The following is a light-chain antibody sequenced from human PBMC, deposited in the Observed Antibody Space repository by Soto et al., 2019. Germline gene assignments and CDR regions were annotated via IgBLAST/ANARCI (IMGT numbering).Light chain of an antibody. Sequence: ENVLTQSPGTLSLSPGERATLSCRASQSVSSSYLTWYPQNPGQAPRLLIYGTSSRATDIPDRFSGSGSGTDFTLTISRLEPEDFAVYYCQQYDSSPVTFGQGTKLEIK. CDR2: GTS. CDR3: QQYDSSPVT. V-gene: IGKV3-20*01. CDR1: QSVSSSY. J-gene: IGKJ2*01.